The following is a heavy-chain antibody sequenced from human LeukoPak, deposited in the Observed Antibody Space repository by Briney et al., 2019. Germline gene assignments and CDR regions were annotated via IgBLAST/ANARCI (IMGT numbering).Heavy chain of an antibody. D-gene: IGHD3-22*01. CDR1: GFTFSSYA. J-gene: IGHJ4*02. CDR3: AKELDSSGYFDY. CDR2: ISGSGSST. Sequence: GGSLRLSCAASGFTFSSYAMNWVRQAPGKGLEWVSSISGSGSSTYYADSVKGRFTISRDNSKNTLYLQMNSLRAEDTAVYYCAKELDSSGYFDYWGQGTLVTVSS. V-gene: IGHV3-23*01.